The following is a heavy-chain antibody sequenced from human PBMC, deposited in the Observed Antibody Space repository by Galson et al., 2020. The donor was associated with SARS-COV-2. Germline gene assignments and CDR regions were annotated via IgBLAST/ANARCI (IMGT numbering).Heavy chain of an antibody. D-gene: IGHD3-10*01. Sequence: GESLKISCAAAGFTFSTYAMSWVRQAPGKGLEWVSVISASDGSTYYADSVKGRFTISRDNSKNTLNLQMNNLKAEDTAVYFCAKDRFLYGSGSLFDYWGQGTLVTVSS. CDR1: GFTFSTYA. V-gene: IGHV3-23*01. J-gene: IGHJ4*02. CDR2: ISASDGST. CDR3: AKDRFLYGSGSLFDY.